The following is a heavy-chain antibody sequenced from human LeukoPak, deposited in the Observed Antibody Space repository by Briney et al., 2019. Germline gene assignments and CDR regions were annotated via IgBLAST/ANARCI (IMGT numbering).Heavy chain of an antibody. J-gene: IGHJ4*02. D-gene: IGHD3-10*01. V-gene: IGHV1-24*01. CDR1: GYRLSELS. Sequence: ASVKVSCKVSGYRLSELSMHWVRQAPGKGLEWMGRFEPEDGKTIYTQKFQGRVTMTEDTSADIAYMELSSLKSEDTGMYFCARGVGASDLDYWGQGTLVTVSS. CDR3: ARGVGASDLDY. CDR2: FEPEDGKT.